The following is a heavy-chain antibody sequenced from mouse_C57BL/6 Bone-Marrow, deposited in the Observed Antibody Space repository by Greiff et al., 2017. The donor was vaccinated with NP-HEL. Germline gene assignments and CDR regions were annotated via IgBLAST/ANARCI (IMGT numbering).Heavy chain of an antibody. CDR1: GYTFTSYW. D-gene: IGHD2-2*01. V-gene: IGHV1-53*01. CDR3: ARSMVTTPYYFDY. Sequence: QVQLQQSGTELVKPGASVKLSCKASGYTFTSYWMHWVKQRPGQGLEWIGNINPSNGGTNYNEKFKSKATLTVDKSSSTAYMQLSSLTSEDSAVYYCARSMVTTPYYFDYWGQGTTLTVSS. CDR2: INPSNGGT. J-gene: IGHJ2*01.